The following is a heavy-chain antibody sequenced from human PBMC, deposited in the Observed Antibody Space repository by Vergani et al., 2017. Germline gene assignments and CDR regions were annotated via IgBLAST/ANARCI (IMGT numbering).Heavy chain of an antibody. CDR3: ALGRRGYSYGYFRYFDY. CDR2: VDPEDGET. V-gene: IGHV1-69-2*01. Sequence: VQLVQSGAEVKKPGSSVKISCKVSGYTFTDYYMHWVQQAPGKGLEWMGLVDPEDGETIYAEKFQGRVTITADTSTDTAYMELSSLRSEDTAVYYCALGRRGYSYGYFRYFDYWGQGTLVTVSS. D-gene: IGHD5-18*01. J-gene: IGHJ4*02. CDR1: GYTFTDYY.